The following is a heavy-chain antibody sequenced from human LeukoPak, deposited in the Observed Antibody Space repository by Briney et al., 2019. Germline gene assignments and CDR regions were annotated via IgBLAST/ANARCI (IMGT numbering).Heavy chain of an antibody. CDR1: GGSFSGYY. V-gene: IGHV4-34*01. Sequence: PSETLSLTCAVCGGSFSGYYWSWIRQPPGKGLEWIGEINHSGSTNYNPSPKSRVTISVDTSKNQFSLKLSSVTAADTAVYYCARGGPIAAAPKSFDYWGQGTLVTVSS. D-gene: IGHD6-13*01. CDR3: ARGGPIAAAPKSFDY. J-gene: IGHJ4*02. CDR2: INHSGST.